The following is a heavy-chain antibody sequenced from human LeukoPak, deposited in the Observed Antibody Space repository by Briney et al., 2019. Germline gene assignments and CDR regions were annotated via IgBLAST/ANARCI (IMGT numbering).Heavy chain of an antibody. CDR1: GFTFSSYY. D-gene: IGHD1-1*01. Sequence: GGSLRLSCAASGFTFSSYYMNWVRQAPGKGLEWASSISSSSSYIYYADSVEGRFTISRDNAKNSLYLQMNSLRAEDTAVYYCASQTGVIDYWGQGTLVTVSS. CDR2: ISSSSSYI. CDR3: ASQTGVIDY. J-gene: IGHJ4*02. V-gene: IGHV3-21*01.